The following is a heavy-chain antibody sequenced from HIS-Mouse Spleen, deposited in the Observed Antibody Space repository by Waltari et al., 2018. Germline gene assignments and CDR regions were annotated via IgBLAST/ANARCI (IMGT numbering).Heavy chain of an antibody. CDR2: MNPNSGNT. V-gene: IGHV1-8*01. CDR1: GYTFPRYD. J-gene: IGHJ4*02. Sequence: QVQLLQSGAEVKKPGASVKVSCKASGYTFPRYDINWLLQATGQGLGWMGWMNPNSGNTGYAQKFQGRVTMTRNTSISTAYMELSSLRSEDTAVYYCARVNLGSGWPHFDYWGQGTLVTVSS. CDR3: ARVNLGSGWPHFDY. D-gene: IGHD6-19*01.